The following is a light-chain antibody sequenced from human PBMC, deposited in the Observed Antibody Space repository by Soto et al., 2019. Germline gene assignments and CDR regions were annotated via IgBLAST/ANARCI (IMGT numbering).Light chain of an antibody. J-gene: IGLJ2*01. V-gene: IGLV2-8*01. Sequence: QSVLTQPPSASGSPGQSVTVSCIGTSSDVGGYNYVSWYQQHPGKAPKLMIYEVSKRPSGVPDRFSGSKSGNTASLTVSGLQAEDEADYYCNSYAGSYNYVVFGGGTKLTVL. CDR3: NSYAGSYNYVV. CDR1: SSDVGGYNY. CDR2: EVS.